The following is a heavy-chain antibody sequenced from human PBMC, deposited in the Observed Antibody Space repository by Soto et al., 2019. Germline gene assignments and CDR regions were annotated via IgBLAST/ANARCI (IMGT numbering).Heavy chain of an antibody. Sequence: ASVKVSCKASGYTFTGYYIHWVRQAPGQGLEWIGWINPKSGGTNYAQKFHGRVTMTRDTSIRTAYMELSRLRADDTAVYYCARDLGSGFTLPDYWGQGTLVTVSS. CDR2: INPKSGGT. D-gene: IGHD6-19*01. CDR1: GYTFTGYY. J-gene: IGHJ4*02. CDR3: ARDLGSGFTLPDY. V-gene: IGHV1-2*02.